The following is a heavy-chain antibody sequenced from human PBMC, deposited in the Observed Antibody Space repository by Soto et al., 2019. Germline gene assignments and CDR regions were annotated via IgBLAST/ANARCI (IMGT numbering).Heavy chain of an antibody. J-gene: IGHJ3*02. CDR2: IRDGGEST. Sequence: EVQLLESGGGLVQPGESLRLSCAFSGFIFGNYMMTWVRQAPGKGLEWVSTIRDGGESTYYADSVKGRFTISRDNSKNALYLPMDSLGVEDTAVYYCAPHVHCSGGSCHYDAFDIRGQGTMVTVSS. CDR3: APHVHCSGGSCHYDAFDI. V-gene: IGHV3-23*01. D-gene: IGHD2-15*01. CDR1: GFIFGNYM.